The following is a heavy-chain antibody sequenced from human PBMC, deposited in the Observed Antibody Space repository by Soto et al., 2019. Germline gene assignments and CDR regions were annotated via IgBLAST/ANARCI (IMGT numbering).Heavy chain of an antibody. D-gene: IGHD1-7*01. CDR2: FDPEDGET. CDR1: GYTLTELS. Sequence: ASVKVSCKVSGYTLTELSVRWVRQAPGKGLEWMGGFDPEDGETICAQKLQGRVTMTTDTSTSTAYMELRSLRSDDTAVYYCARTTGTAHYYYYMDVWGKGTTVTVSS. V-gene: IGHV1-24*01. CDR3: ARTTGTAHYYYYMDV. J-gene: IGHJ6*03.